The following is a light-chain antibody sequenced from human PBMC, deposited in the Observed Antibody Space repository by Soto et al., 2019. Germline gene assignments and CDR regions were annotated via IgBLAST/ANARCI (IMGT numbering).Light chain of an antibody. Sequence: QSALTQPASVSGSPGQSITISCTGTSSDVGGYNYVSWYQQHPGKAPKLMIYEVSNRPSGVSNRFSGSKSGNTASLTISGLQAEDEADYYCSSYTSSTILFGTGTKVTVL. CDR1: SSDVGGYNY. CDR3: SSYTSSTIL. V-gene: IGLV2-14*01. CDR2: EVS. J-gene: IGLJ1*01.